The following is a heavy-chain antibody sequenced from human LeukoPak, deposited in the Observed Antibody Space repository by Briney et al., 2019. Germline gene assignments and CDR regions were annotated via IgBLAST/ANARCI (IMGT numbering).Heavy chain of an antibody. CDR1: GFTFSSYG. J-gene: IGHJ4*02. CDR2: ISYDGSNK. Sequence: GRSLTLSCAASGFTFSSYGMHWVRQAPGKGLEWVAMISYDGSNKYYGDSARGRFSISRDNSGNTLYLRMNSLRPEDTAVYFCAKDKWIRWEAMSGADYWGQGTLVTVSS. CDR3: AKDKWIRWEAMSGADY. V-gene: IGHV3-30*18. D-gene: IGHD6-19*01.